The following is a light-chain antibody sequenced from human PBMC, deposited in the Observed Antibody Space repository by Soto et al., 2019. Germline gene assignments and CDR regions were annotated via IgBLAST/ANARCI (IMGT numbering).Light chain of an antibody. Sequence: EIVLTQSPGALSLSPGERVTLSCRASQSVSGRNLGWYQQKPGQSPRLLNYGASSRATGIPDRFSGSGSGTDFTLTISRLEAEDFAVYYCHLYESSVWTFGQGTKVEI. CDR3: HLYESSVWT. CDR1: QSVSGRN. J-gene: IGKJ1*01. V-gene: IGKV3-20*01. CDR2: GAS.